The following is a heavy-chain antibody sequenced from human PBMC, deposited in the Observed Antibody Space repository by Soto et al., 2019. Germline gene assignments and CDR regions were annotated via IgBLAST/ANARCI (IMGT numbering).Heavy chain of an antibody. D-gene: IGHD2-15*01. CDR3: ARDHRVRRYCSGGSCYNWFDP. CDR2: IYTSGST. V-gene: IGHV4-4*07. CDR1: GGSISSYY. Sequence: PSETLSLTCTVSGGSISSYYWSWIRQPAGKGLEWIGRIYTSGSTNYNPSLKSRVTMSVDTSKNQFSLKLSSVTAADTAVYYCARDHRVRRYCSGGSCYNWFDPWGQVTQVTVSS. J-gene: IGHJ5*02.